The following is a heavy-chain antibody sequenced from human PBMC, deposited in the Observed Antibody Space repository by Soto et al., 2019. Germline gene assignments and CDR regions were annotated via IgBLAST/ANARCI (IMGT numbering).Heavy chain of an antibody. Sequence: QVQLQESGPGLVKPSQTLSLTCTVSGGSISSGGYYWSWIRQHPGKGLEWIGYIYYSGSTYYNPSLKSRFTISVDTSKNQFSLKLSSVTAADTAVYYCAREISWYCSSTSCYGDMDVWGKGTTVTVSS. J-gene: IGHJ6*03. CDR2: IYYSGST. CDR3: AREISWYCSSTSCYGDMDV. CDR1: GGSISSGGYY. D-gene: IGHD2-2*01. V-gene: IGHV4-31*03.